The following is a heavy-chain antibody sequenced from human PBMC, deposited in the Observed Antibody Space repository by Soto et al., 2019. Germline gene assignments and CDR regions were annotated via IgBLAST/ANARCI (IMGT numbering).Heavy chain of an antibody. CDR3: ARDQDSSSWYGNYYYYGMDV. D-gene: IGHD6-13*01. Sequence: ASVKVSCKASGYTFTSYAMHWVRQAPGQRLEWMGWINAGNGNTKYSQKFQGRVTITRDTSASTAYMELSSLRSEDTAVYYCARDQDSSSWYGNYYYYGMDVWGQGTTVTVSS. J-gene: IGHJ6*02. CDR1: GYTFTSYA. CDR2: INAGNGNT. V-gene: IGHV1-3*01.